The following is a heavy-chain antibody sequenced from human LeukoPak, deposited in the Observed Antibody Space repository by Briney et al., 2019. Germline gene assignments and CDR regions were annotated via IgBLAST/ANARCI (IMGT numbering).Heavy chain of an antibody. CDR1: GGSFSGYY. D-gene: IGHD3-10*01. CDR3: ARNRITKPTYYYYYGMDV. V-gene: IGHV4-34*01. Sequence: SETLSLTCAVYGGSFSGYYWSWIRQPPGKGLEWIGEINHSGSTNYNPSLKSRVTISVDTSKNQFSLKLGSVTAADTAVYYCARNRITKPTYYYYYGMDVWGQGTTVTVSS. J-gene: IGHJ6*02. CDR2: INHSGST.